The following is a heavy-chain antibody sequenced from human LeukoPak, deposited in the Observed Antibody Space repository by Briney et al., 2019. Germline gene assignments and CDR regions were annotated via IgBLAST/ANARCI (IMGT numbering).Heavy chain of an antibody. Sequence: PGGSLRLSCAASGFIFDDYGMSWVRQAPGKGLEWVSGINWNGGSTGYADSVKGRFTISRDNAKNSLYLQVSSLRAEDTAWYYCARGQNYYGSGSQTFDIWGQGTMVTVSS. CDR3: ARGQNYYGSGSQTFDI. CDR1: GFIFDDYG. J-gene: IGHJ3*02. D-gene: IGHD3-10*01. V-gene: IGHV3-20*04. CDR2: INWNGGST.